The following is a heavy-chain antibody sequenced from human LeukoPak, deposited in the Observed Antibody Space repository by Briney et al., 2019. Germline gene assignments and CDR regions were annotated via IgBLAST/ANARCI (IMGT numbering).Heavy chain of an antibody. V-gene: IGHV1-69*13. CDR3: ARDDGSATMGFDS. D-gene: IGHD1-26*01. CDR2: VIPILGTT. J-gene: IGHJ4*02. CDR1: GSTFSRSA. Sequence: ASVKVSCKASGSTFSRSAISWVRQAPGQGLEWMGGVIPILGTTNYAQRFQDRVSITSDDSTSTSYMEFRDLRSVDTAVYYCARDDGSATMGFDSWGQGTLVTVSS.